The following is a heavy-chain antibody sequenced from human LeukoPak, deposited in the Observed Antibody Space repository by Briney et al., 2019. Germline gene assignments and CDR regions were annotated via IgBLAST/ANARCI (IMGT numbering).Heavy chain of an antibody. CDR2: INTNTGNP. J-gene: IGHJ5*02. CDR1: GYSFTTYA. CDR3: ARELLITRTWFDP. Sequence: ASVKVSCKASGYSFTTYAMNWVRQAPGQGLEWMGWINTNTGNPTYAQGFTGRFVFSLDTSVSTAYLQISSLKAEDTAVYYYARELLITRTWFDPWGQGTLVTVSS. V-gene: IGHV7-4-1*02. D-gene: IGHD3-22*01.